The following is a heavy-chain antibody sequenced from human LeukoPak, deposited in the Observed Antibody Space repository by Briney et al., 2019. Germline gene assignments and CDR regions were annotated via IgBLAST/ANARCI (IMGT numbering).Heavy chain of an antibody. CDR3: AKADQLLPMGYYYYMDV. D-gene: IGHD2-2*01. CDR1: GFTFTSYA. Sequence: GGSLSLSCAASGFTFTSYAMSSARQAPGEGLEWVSAIIGSGRSTYYADSVKGRFTISRDNSKNTLYLQMNSLRAEDTAVYYCAKADQLLPMGYYYYMDVWGKGTTVTVSS. V-gene: IGHV3-23*01. J-gene: IGHJ6*03. CDR2: IIGSGRST.